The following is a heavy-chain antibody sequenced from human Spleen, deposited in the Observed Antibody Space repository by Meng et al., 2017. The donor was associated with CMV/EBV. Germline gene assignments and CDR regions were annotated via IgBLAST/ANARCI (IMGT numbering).Heavy chain of an antibody. CDR1: GYTFTYRY. Sequence: QMQLVQSGAEVKKTGSSGKVSCKASGYTFTYRYLHWVRQAPGQALEWMGWITPFNGNTNYAQKFQDRVTITRDRSMSTAYMELSRLRSDDTAVYYCARDLRWNSSGWLGYWGQGTLVTVSS. V-gene: IGHV1-45*02. CDR2: ITPFNGNT. J-gene: IGHJ4*02. D-gene: IGHD6-19*01. CDR3: ARDLRWNSSGWLGY.